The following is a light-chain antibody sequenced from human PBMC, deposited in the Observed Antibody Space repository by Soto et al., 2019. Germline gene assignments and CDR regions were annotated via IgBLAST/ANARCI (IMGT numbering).Light chain of an antibody. CDR3: QQYKSSWT. V-gene: IGKV1-5*01. CDR2: DAS. CDR1: QSISSW. J-gene: IGKJ1*01. Sequence: DIQMTQSPSTLSASLGDRVIITCRASQSISSWLAWYQQKPGKVPNLLIYDASNLESGVPLRFSGSGSGTEFTLTISSLQPDDFATYYCQQYKSSWTFGQGIKVDIX.